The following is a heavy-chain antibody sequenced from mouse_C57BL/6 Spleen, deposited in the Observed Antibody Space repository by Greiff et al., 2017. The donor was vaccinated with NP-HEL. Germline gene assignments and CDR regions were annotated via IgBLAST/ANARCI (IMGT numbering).Heavy chain of an antibody. CDR3: AREIYYGSSGCAY. J-gene: IGHJ3*01. CDR1: GYTFTDYY. D-gene: IGHD1-1*01. V-gene: IGHV1-26*01. CDR2: INPNNGGT. Sequence: EVQLQQSGPELVKPGASVKISCKASGYTFTDYYMNWVKQSHGKSLEWIGDINPNNGGTSYNQKFKGKATLTVDKSSSTAYMELRSLTSEDSAVYYCAREIYYGSSGCAYWGQGTLVTVSA.